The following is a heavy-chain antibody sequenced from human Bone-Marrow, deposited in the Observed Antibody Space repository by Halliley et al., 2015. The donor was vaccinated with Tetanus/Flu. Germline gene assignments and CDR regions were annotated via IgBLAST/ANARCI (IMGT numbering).Heavy chain of an antibody. V-gene: IGHV3-33*01. CDR3: ASGIAAATLEG. D-gene: IGHD6-13*01. J-gene: IGHJ4*02. CDR2: IWYDGSNK. Sequence: LEWVALIWYDGSNKYYADPVKGRFPISRDNSKNTLYLQMNSLRAEDTAVYYCASGIAAATLEGWGQGTLVTVSS.